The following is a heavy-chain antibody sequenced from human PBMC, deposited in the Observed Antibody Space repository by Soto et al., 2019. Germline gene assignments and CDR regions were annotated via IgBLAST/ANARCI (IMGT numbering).Heavy chain of an antibody. CDR1: GFSLSTRGMG. D-gene: IGHD2-15*01. CDR2: IYWDGDK. CDR3: AHVLGYCSGGSCYSGPSDY. Sequence: QITLKESGPTVVKPTQTLTLPCSFAGFSLSTRGMGVGWIRQPPGKALEWLALIYWDGDKRYRPSLQSRLTISKDTSNNQVVLTMTNMDPVDTATYYCAHVLGYCSGGSCYSGPSDYGGQGTLVTVSS. V-gene: IGHV2-5*02. J-gene: IGHJ4*02.